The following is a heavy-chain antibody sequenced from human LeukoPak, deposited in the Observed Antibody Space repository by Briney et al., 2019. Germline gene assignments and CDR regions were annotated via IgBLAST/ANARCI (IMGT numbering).Heavy chain of an antibody. J-gene: IGHJ4*02. V-gene: IGHV4-59*01. CDR2: IYYSGST. CDR1: GGSISSYY. D-gene: IGHD6-19*01. Sequence: SETLSLTCTVSGGSISSYYWSWIRQPPGKGLEWIGYIYYSGSTNYNPSLKSRVTISVDTSKNQFSLKLSSVTAADTAVYYCARVVGRYSSGWYVGRYFDYWGQGTLVTVSS. CDR3: ARVVGRYSSGWYVGRYFDY.